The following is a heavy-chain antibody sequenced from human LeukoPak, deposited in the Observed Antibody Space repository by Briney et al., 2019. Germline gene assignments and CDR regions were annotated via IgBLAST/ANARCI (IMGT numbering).Heavy chain of an antibody. Sequence: GGSLRLSCAASGFTFSSYSMNWVRQAPGKGLEWVSSISSSSSYIYYADSVKGRFTISRDNAKNSLYLQMNSLRAEDTAVYYCARDLYDIVVVPAAATLGHDAFDIWGQGTMVTVSS. V-gene: IGHV3-21*01. CDR1: GFTFSSYS. D-gene: IGHD2-2*01. J-gene: IGHJ3*02. CDR2: ISSSSSYI. CDR3: ARDLYDIVVVPAAATLGHDAFDI.